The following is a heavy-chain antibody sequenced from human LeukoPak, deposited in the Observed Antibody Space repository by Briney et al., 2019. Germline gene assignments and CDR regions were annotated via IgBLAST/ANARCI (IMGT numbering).Heavy chain of an antibody. J-gene: IGHJ6*03. CDR1: GASITTYS. D-gene: IGHD6-13*01. CDR3: ARDMVSTWPYFYSYYYMDV. Sequence: SETLSLTCTVSGASITTYSWNWIRQPAGKGLEWIGRIHGNGSTNYNPTLKSRVTMSLDTSKSQFSLKLPSVTAADTALYYCARDMVSTWPYFYSYYYMDVWGQGTTVAVSS. V-gene: IGHV4-4*07. CDR2: IHGNGST.